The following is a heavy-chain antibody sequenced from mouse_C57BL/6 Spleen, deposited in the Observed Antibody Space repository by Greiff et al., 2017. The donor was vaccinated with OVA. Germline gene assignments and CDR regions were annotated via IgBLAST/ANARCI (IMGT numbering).Heavy chain of an antibody. CDR3: ARVYYSNYDAMDY. D-gene: IGHD2-5*01. CDR1: GYSITSGYY. V-gene: IGHV3-6*01. Sequence: EVQLVESGPGLVKPSQSLSLTCSVTGYSITSGYYWNWIRQFPGNKLEWMGYISYDGSNNYNPSLKNRISITRDTSKNQFFLKLNSVTTEDTATYYCARVYYSNYDAMDYWGQGTSVTVSS. CDR2: ISYDGSN. J-gene: IGHJ4*01.